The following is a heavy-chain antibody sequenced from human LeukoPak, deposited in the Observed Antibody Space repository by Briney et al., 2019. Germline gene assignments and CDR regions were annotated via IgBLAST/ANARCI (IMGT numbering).Heavy chain of an antibody. CDR2: INHSGST. D-gene: IGHD6-19*01. CDR3: ARHLAGRIFTFNY. J-gene: IGHJ4*02. V-gene: IGHV4-34*01. CDR1: GGSFSGYY. Sequence: PSETLSLTCAVYGGSFSGYYWSWIRQPPGKGLEWIGEINHSGSTNYNPSLKSRVTISVDTSKNQFSLKLSSVTAADTAVYYCARHLAGRIFTFNYWGQGTLVTVSS.